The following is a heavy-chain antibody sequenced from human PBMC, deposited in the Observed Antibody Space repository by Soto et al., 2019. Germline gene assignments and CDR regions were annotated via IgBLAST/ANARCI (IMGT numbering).Heavy chain of an antibody. V-gene: IGHV4-30-2*01. CDR3: ARKSSNRDDSSGYIKGP. CDR2: IYHSGST. Sequence: PSETLSLTCAVSGGSISSGGYSWSWIRQPPGKGVEWIGYIYHSGSTYYNPSLKSRVTISVDRSKNQFSLKLSSVTAADTAVYYCARKSSNRDDSSGYIKGPWGQGTLVTVSS. D-gene: IGHD3-22*01. CDR1: GGSISSGGYS. J-gene: IGHJ4*02.